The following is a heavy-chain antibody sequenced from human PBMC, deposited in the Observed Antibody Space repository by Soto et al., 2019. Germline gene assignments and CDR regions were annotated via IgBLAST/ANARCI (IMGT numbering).Heavy chain of an antibody. CDR3: AREYYYDSSGYYDY. CDR1: GGTFSSYA. V-gene: IGHV1-69*13. CDR2: IIPIFGTA. J-gene: IGHJ4*02. Sequence: GASVKVSCKASGGTFSSYAIRWVRQAPGQGLEWMGGIIPIFGTANYAQKFQGRVTITADESTSTAYMELSSLRSEDTAVYYCAREYYYDSSGYYDYWGQGTLVTVSS. D-gene: IGHD3-22*01.